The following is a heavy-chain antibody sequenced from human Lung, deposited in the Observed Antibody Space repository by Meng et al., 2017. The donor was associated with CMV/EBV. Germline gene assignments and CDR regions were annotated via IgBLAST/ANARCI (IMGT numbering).Heavy chain of an antibody. D-gene: IGHD3-10*01. CDR1: GYPITNGVY. Sequence: SEILSSXGKLLGYPITNGVYWAWIRQPPGNGREWIGSIYHNGTTYYNPSLKSLVTISVDTSKNKFSLNLRSVTPSDTAVYFCARECGSTYYGSGTPYAWGRGIXVNVSS. CDR2: IYHNGTT. J-gene: IGHJ5*02. V-gene: IGHV4-38-2*02. CDR3: ARECGSTYYGSGTPYA.